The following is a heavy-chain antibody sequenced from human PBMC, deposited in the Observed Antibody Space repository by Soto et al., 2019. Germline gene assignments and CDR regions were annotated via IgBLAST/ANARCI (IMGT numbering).Heavy chain of an antibody. V-gene: IGHV3-30-3*01. CDR3: AREGRAIDY. J-gene: IGHJ4*02. CDR2: ISYDRSNK. Sequence: VGSLRLSCAASGFTFSSYAMHWVRQAPGKGLEWVAVISYDRSNKYYADSVKGRFTISRDNSKNTLYLQMNSLRAEDTAVYYCAREGRAIDYWGQGTLVTVSS. CDR1: GFTFSSYA.